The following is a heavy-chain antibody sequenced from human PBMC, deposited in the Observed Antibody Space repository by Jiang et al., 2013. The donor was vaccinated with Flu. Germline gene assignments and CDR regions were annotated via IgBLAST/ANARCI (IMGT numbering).Heavy chain of an antibody. D-gene: IGHD3-10*01. Sequence: CTVSGGSISSYYWSWTRQPPGKGLEWIGYIYYSGSTNYNPSLKSRVTISVDTPKNQFSLKLSSVTAADTAVYYCARETYYGSGSYLDYWGQGTLVTVSS. CDR3: ARETYYGSGSYLDY. CDR1: GGSISSYY. J-gene: IGHJ4*02. CDR2: IYYSGST. V-gene: IGHV4-59*01.